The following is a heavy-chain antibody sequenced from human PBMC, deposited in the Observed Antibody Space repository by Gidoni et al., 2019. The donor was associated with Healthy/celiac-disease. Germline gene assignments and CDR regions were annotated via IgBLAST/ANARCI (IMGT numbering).Heavy chain of an antibody. V-gene: IGHV3-73*01. CDR1: GFTLRGSA. D-gene: IGHD6-19*01. J-gene: IGHJ3*02. CDR2: IRSKANSYAT. Sequence: EVQLVESGGGLVQPGGSLKLSCAASGFTLRGSAMPWVRQASGKGLEWVGRIRSKANSYATAYAASVKGRFTISRDDSKNTAYLQMNSLKTEDTAVYYCTWGYSSGWRGRGDAFDIWGQGTMVTVSS. CDR3: TWGYSSGWRGRGDAFDI.